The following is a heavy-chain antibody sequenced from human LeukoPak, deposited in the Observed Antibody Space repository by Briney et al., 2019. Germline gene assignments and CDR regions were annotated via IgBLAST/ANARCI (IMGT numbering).Heavy chain of an antibody. D-gene: IGHD3-22*01. CDR1: GFTFSSYW. CDR2: ISDGGSTT. CDR3: SRSAYYDGSGNYYDY. V-gene: IGHV3-74*01. J-gene: IGHJ4*02. Sequence: QPGGSLRLSCAASGFTFSSYWMHWVRQAPGKGLVWVSRISDGGSTTTYADSAKGRFTISRDNAKNTLYLQMNGLRAEDTAVYYCSRSAYYDGSGNYYDYWGQGTLVTVSS.